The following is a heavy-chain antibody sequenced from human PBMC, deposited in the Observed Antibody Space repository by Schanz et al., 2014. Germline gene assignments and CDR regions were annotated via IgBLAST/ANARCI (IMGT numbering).Heavy chain of an antibody. CDR2: ISPYNGHT. V-gene: IGHV1-18*01. J-gene: IGHJ6*01. D-gene: IGHD1-1*01. Sequence: QVQLVQSGAEVKKPGASVKVSCKASGYTFTSYGISWVRQAPGQGLEWMGWISPYNGHTDYAQKLQGRVTLTTDTSTSTAYMELSSLRSEDTAVYYCVKDPDKYNWNDVEGMDVWGPGTTVTVSS. CDR3: VKDPDKYNWNDVEGMDV. CDR1: GYTFTSYG.